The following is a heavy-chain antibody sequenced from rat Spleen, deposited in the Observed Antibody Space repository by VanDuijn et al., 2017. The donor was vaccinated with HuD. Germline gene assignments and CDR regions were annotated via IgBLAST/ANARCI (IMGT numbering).Heavy chain of an antibody. CDR3: VRANRESYAHFDY. J-gene: IGHJ2*01. V-gene: IGHV2-15*01. CDR1: GFSLTSYH. Sequence: QVQLKESGPGLVQPSQTLSLTCTVSGFSLTSYHVSWVRQPPGKGLEWVGAIWKGGSTDYNSALKSRLSISRDTSKSQVFLRMNSLQTEDTATYYCVRANRESYAHFDYWGQGVVVTVSS. D-gene: IGHD1-12*01. CDR2: IWKGGST.